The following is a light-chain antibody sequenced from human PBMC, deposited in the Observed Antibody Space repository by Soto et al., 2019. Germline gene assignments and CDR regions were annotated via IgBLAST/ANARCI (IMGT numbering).Light chain of an antibody. CDR1: QRISTY. CDR2: AAS. Sequence: DIQMTQSPSSLSASVGDRVTITCRASQRISTYLNWYQQKPGKAPKLLIYAASTLQSGVPSRFSGSGFETDFTLTISSLQPEDFATYYCQQTYGTLPPLRITFGQGTRLEIK. CDR3: QQTYGTLPPLRIT. J-gene: IGKJ5*01. V-gene: IGKV1-39*01.